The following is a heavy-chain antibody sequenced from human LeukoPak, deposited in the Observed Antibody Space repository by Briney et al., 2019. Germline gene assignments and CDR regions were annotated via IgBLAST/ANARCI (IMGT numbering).Heavy chain of an antibody. CDR2: INTNTGNP. D-gene: IGHD3-22*01. CDR3: ARVGPAYYYDSSGYYLFDY. CDR1: GYTFTSYA. J-gene: IGHJ4*02. V-gene: IGHV7-4-1*02. Sequence: GASVKVSCKASGYTFTSYAMNWVRQAPGQGREWMGWINTNTGNPTYAQGFTGRFVFSLDTSVSTAYLQISSLKAEDTAVYYCARVGPAYYYDSSGYYLFDYWGQGTLVTVSS.